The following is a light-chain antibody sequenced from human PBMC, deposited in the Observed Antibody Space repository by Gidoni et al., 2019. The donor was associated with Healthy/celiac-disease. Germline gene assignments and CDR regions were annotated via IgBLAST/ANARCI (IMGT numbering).Light chain of an antibody. CDR3: AAWDDRRNGLV. J-gene: IGLJ2*01. V-gene: IGLV1-36*01. CDR1: SSKIGNNA. Sequence: QSVLTQPPSVSESPRQRVTISCSGSSSKIGNNAVHWYQQRTGKAPHLLIEYDDLLPSGVSDRFSGSKSGTSASLAISGLQSEDEADYYWAAWDDRRNGLVFGGGTKLTVL. CDR2: YDD.